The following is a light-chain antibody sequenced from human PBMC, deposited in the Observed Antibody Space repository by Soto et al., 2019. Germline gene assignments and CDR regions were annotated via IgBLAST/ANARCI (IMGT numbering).Light chain of an antibody. CDR1: SSDVGGYKY. CDR3: SSYAGSNNYV. J-gene: IGLJ1*01. Sequence: QSALTQPPSASGSPGQSVTISCTGTSSDVGGYKYVSWYQQYPGKAPKLMIYAVNTRPSGVPDRFSGSKSGNTASLTVSGLQAEDEADYYCSSYAGSNNYVFGTGTKLTVL. CDR2: AVN. V-gene: IGLV2-8*01.